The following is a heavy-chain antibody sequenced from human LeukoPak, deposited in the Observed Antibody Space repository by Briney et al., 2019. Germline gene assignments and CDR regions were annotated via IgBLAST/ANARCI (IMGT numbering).Heavy chain of an antibody. CDR3: ARVETRQREVPDY. CDR1: GFIFSSYA. V-gene: IGHV3-30*03. J-gene: IGHJ4*02. Sequence: GGSLRLSCVASGFIFSSYAMHWVRQAPGKGLEWVAVISYDGSNKYYADSVKGRFTISRDNSKNTLYLQVNSLRTEDTTVYYCARVETRQREVPDYWGQGTLVTVSS. CDR2: ISYDGSNK. D-gene: IGHD6-6*01.